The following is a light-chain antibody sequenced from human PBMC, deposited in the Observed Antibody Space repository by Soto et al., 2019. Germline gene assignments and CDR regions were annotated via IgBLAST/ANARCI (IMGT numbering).Light chain of an antibody. CDR2: DAS. Sequence: DIVLTQSPGTLSLSPGERVTLSCRASQTVTSSYLAWYQQKPGQAPRLLIYDASSRATGIPDRFSGSGSGTDFTLTISRLEPEDFAVYYCQHYGSSSWTFGQGTRVEIK. V-gene: IGKV3-20*01. CDR3: QHYGSSSWT. CDR1: QTVTSSY. J-gene: IGKJ1*01.